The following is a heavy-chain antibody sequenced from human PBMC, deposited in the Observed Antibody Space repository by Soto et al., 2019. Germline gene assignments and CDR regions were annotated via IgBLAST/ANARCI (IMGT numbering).Heavy chain of an antibody. V-gene: IGHV4-34*01. J-gene: IGHJ4*02. D-gene: IGHD6-6*01. CDR3: ARGRSSSSSLRFHRIYYFDY. CDR1: GGSFCGYY. CDR2: INHSGST. Sequence: SETLSLNCAVYGGSFCGYYWSWIRQPPGKGLEWIGEINHSGSTNYNPSLKSRVTISVDTSKNQFSLKLSSVTAADTAVYYCARGRSSSSSLRFHRIYYFDYWGQGTLVPVSA.